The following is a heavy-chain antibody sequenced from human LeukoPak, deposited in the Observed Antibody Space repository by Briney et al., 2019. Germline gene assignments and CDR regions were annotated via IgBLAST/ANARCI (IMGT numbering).Heavy chain of an antibody. Sequence: PSETLSLTCAVSGYSISSGYYWGWIRQPPGKGLEWIGSIYHSGSTYYNPSLKSRVTISVDTSMNQFSLKLSSVTAADTAVYYCARWEQLGAFDIWGQGTMVTVSS. CDR1: GYSISSGYY. CDR2: IYHSGST. V-gene: IGHV4-38-2*01. CDR3: ARWEQLGAFDI. J-gene: IGHJ3*02. D-gene: IGHD6-6*01.